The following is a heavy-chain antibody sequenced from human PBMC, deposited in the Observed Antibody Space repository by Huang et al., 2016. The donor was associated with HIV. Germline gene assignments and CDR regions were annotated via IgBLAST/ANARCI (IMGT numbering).Heavy chain of an antibody. V-gene: IGHV3-7*04. D-gene: IGHD3-3*01. CDR3: ARGGAPYYDFWSGGHHYGMDV. J-gene: IGHJ6*02. Sequence: EVQLVESGGGLVQPGGSLRLSCAASGFTFRSYWMSWVRQATGKGREWVANIKKDGIEKYYVDYVKGRFTISRDNVKNALYLQMYSLRVEDTAIYYCARGGAPYYDFWSGGHHYGMDVWGQGTTVTVSS. CDR2: IKKDGIEK. CDR1: GFTFRSYW.